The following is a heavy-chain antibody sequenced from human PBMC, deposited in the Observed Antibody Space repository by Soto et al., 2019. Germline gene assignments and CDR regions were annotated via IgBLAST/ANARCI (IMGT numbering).Heavy chain of an antibody. D-gene: IGHD3-3*01. J-gene: IGHJ5*02. CDR2: ISGSGRST. V-gene: IGHV3-23*01. Sequence: GGSLRLSCAASGFTFSSYAMSWVRQAPGKGLEWVSAISGSGRSTYYADSVKGRFTISRDNSKNTLYLQMNSLRAEDTAVYYCAKRVGLEWSRPSAGGFDPWGQGTLVTVSS. CDR3: AKRVGLEWSRPSAGGFDP. CDR1: GFTFSSYA.